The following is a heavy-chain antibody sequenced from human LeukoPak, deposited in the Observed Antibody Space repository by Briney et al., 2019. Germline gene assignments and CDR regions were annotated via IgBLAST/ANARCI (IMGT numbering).Heavy chain of an antibody. J-gene: IGHJ4*02. CDR1: GFSFSSYG. Sequence: GGSLRLSCAASGFSFSSYGMHWVRQAPGKGLEWVAVISYDGSNEYYADSVKGRFTISRDNSKNTLYLQMNSLRPEDTAVYYCAKDIGGSDPSSPADHWGQGTLVTVSS. D-gene: IGHD3-10*01. CDR2: ISYDGSNE. CDR3: AKDIGGSDPSSPADH. V-gene: IGHV3-30*18.